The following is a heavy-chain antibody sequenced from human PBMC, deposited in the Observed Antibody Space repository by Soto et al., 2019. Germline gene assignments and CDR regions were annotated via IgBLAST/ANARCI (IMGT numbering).Heavy chain of an antibody. V-gene: IGHV4-59*01. CDR3: AKDVEYYYDSPSSGWFDP. CDR1: GGSIRAYY. J-gene: IGHJ5*02. CDR2: IYHSGRT. Sequence: PSETLSLTCTVSGGSIRAYYWTWIRQPPGEGLEWIGYIYHSGRTNYNPSLKSRVSMSVDTSKNQFSLKLTSVTAADTAVYYCAKDVEYYYDSPSSGWFDPWGPGTLVTVSS. D-gene: IGHD3-22*01.